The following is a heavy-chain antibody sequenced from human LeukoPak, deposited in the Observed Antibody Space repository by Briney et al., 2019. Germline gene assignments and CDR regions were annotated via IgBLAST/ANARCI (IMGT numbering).Heavy chain of an antibody. Sequence: GASVKVSCKASGFTFTSSAMQWVRQARGQRLEWIGWIVVGSGNTNYAQKFQERVTITRDMSTSTAYMELSSLRSEDTAVYYCAACFNYYDSSGYPNSDYWGQGTLVTVSS. CDR2: IVVGSGNT. V-gene: IGHV1-58*02. J-gene: IGHJ4*02. CDR1: GFTFTSSA. D-gene: IGHD3-22*01. CDR3: AACFNYYDSSGYPNSDY.